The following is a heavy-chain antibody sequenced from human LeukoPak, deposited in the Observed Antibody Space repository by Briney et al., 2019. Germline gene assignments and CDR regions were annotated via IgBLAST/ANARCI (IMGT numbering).Heavy chain of an antibody. CDR2: INPNSGGT. J-gene: IGHJ4*02. V-gene: IGHV1-2*02. D-gene: IGHD2-15*01. CDR1: GYAFTSHG. Sequence: ASVKVSCKASGYAFTSHGITWVRQAPGQGLEWMGWINPNSGGTNYAQEFQGRVTMTRDTSISTAYMELSRLRSDDTAVYYCARERTLTSCYDYWGQGTLVTVSS. CDR3: ARERTLTSCYDY.